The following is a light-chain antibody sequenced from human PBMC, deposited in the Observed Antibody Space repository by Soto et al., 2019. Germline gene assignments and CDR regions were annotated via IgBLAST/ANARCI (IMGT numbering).Light chain of an antibody. CDR1: QSVSSSY. CDR3: QQYGSAPQT. CDR2: DAS. Sequence: EIVLTQSPGTLSLSPGERATLSCRASQSVSSSYLAWYQQKPGQAPRLLIYDASSRATGIPDRFSGSGSGTDFTLTISRLEPEDFAVYYCQQYGSAPQTIGQGTKMESK. J-gene: IGKJ1*01. V-gene: IGKV3-20*01.